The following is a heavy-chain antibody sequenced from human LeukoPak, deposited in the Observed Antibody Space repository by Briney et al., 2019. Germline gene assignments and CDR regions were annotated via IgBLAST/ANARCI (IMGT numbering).Heavy chain of an antibody. Sequence: GGSLRLSCAASGFPFSTYGFHWVRQAPGKGLEWVAVISYDGSNKYYADSVKGRFTISRDDSKNTLYLQMNSLRAEDTAVYYCARDFGNSDTYYYYYGMDVWGQGTTVTVSS. V-gene: IGHV3-30*19. J-gene: IGHJ6*02. D-gene: IGHD4-23*01. CDR1: GFPFSTYG. CDR2: ISYDGSNK. CDR3: ARDFGNSDTYYYYYGMDV.